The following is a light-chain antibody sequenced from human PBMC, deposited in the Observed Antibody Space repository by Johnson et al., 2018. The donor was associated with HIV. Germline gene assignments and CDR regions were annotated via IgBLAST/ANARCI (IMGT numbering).Light chain of an antibody. V-gene: IGLV1-51*02. CDR3: GTWDSSLSAGGV. CDR1: SSKIGNNY. Sequence: QSVLTQPPSVSAAPGQKVTISCSGSSSKIGNNYVSWYQQLPGTAPKLLIYENNKRPSGIPDRFSGSKSGTSATLHITGLQTGDEADYYCGTWDSSLSAGGVFGTGTKVTVL. J-gene: IGLJ1*01. CDR2: ENN.